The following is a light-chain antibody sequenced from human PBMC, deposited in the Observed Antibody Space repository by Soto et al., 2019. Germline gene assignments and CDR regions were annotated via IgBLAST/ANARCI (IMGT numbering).Light chain of an antibody. CDR1: PTINSW. CDR2: DAS. V-gene: IGKV1-12*01. CDR3: QQAKSFPIT. Sequence: EIQMTHSPSSVSASVGDRVIITCRASPTINSWVACCQQIPGKAPKLLIYDASILQTGVPSRFSGSGSGTDFTLTINSLQPEDFATYYCQQAKSFPITFGQGTRLEIK. J-gene: IGKJ5*01.